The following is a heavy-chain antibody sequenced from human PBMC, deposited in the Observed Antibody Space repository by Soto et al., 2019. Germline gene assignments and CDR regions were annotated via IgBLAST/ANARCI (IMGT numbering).Heavy chain of an antibody. CDR3: AKASSQRWVVDYWYFDL. V-gene: IGHV3-30*18. Sequence: QVQLVESGGGVVQPGRSLRLSCAASGFTFSNYVMHWVRQAPGKGLEWVAVISFDGSNKYHVDSVKGRFTVSRDNSKNTVYLDMKSRRTEDTAVYYCAKASSQRWVVDYWYFDLWGRGTLVTVSS. D-gene: IGHD6-25*01. CDR2: ISFDGSNK. J-gene: IGHJ2*01. CDR1: GFTFSNYV.